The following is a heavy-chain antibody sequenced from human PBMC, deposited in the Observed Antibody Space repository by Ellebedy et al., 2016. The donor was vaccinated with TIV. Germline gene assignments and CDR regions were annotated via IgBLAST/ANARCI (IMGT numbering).Heavy chain of an antibody. D-gene: IGHD1-26*01. V-gene: IGHV3-7*03. CDR3: VRDLHWSYFD. CDR1: GFTFSPNW. Sequence: ESLKISCAASGFTFSPNWMYLVRQAPGKVLEWVANLQEDGSEEYYVDSVKGRFTISRDNAKNSLYLQMNSLRAEDTAVYYCVRDLHWSYFDWGQGTLVTVSS. CDR2: LQEDGSEE. J-gene: IGHJ4*02.